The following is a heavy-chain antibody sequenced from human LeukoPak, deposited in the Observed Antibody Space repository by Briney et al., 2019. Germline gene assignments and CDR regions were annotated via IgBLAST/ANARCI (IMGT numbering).Heavy chain of an antibody. J-gene: IGHJ3*02. D-gene: IGHD6-13*01. Sequence: TASETLSLTCTVSGGSISSYSWSWIRQPPGKGLEWIGYIYYSGSTNYNPSLKSRVTISVDTSKNQFSLKLSSVTAADTAVYYCARTPQQLVHAFDIWGQGTMVTVSS. CDR2: IYYSGST. V-gene: IGHV4-59*01. CDR3: ARTPQQLVHAFDI. CDR1: GGSISSYS.